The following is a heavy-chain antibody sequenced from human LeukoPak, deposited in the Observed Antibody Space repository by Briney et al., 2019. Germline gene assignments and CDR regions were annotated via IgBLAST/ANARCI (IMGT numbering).Heavy chain of an antibody. Sequence: GGSLRLSCAASGFTFSSYGMHWVRQAPGKGLEWVAVIWYDGSNKYYADSVKGRFTISRDNSKNTPYLQMNSLRAEGTAVYYCARERAAVAGTGGMDVWGQGTTVTVSS. J-gene: IGHJ6*02. CDR3: ARERAAVAGTGGMDV. CDR1: GFTFSSYG. D-gene: IGHD6-19*01. CDR2: IWYDGSNK. V-gene: IGHV3-33*01.